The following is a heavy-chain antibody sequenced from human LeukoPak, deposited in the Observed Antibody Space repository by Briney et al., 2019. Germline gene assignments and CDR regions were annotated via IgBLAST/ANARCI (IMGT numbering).Heavy chain of an antibody. Sequence: GASVKVSCKASGYTFTTYGISWVRQAPGQGLEWMGWISTYNGNTNYAQKVQGRVSMTTDTSTRTAYMELSSLRSDDTAVYYCARDLGNYYSNWFDPWGQGTLVTVSS. CDR1: GYTFTTYG. CDR3: ARDLGNYYSNWFDP. J-gene: IGHJ5*02. D-gene: IGHD3-22*01. V-gene: IGHV1-18*01. CDR2: ISTYNGNT.